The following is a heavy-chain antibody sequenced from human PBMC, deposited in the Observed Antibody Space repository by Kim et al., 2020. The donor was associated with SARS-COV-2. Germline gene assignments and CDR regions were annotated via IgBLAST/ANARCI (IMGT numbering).Heavy chain of an antibody. J-gene: IGHJ4*02. D-gene: IGHD2-2*01. Sequence: LSLTCAASGFTFSSYGMHWVRQAPGKGLEWVAVISYDGSNKYYADSVKGRFTISRDNSKNTLYLQMNSLRAEDTAVYYCAAIKYCSSTSCYRDYWGQGTLVTVSS. CDR2: ISYDGSNK. V-gene: IGHV3-30*03. CDR3: AAIKYCSSTSCYRDY. CDR1: GFTFSSYG.